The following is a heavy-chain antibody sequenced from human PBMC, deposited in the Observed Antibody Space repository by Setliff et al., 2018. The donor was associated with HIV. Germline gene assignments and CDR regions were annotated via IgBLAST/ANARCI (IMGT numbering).Heavy chain of an antibody. CDR1: GLTFSKYA. CDR3: AKRGYDSSALRAFDAFDI. Sequence: PGGSLRLSCAASGLTFSKYAMSWVRQAPGKGLEWVSAISDSGGSTYYADSVKGRFTISRDNSKNTLYLQMNSLRAEDTAEYYCAKRGYDSSALRAFDAFDIWGQGTLVTVSS. D-gene: IGHD3-22*01. J-gene: IGHJ3*02. V-gene: IGHV3-23*01. CDR2: ISDSGGST.